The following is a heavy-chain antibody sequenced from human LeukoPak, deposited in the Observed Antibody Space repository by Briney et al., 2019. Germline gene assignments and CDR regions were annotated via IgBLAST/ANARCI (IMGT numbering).Heavy chain of an antibody. V-gene: IGHV3-20*04. J-gene: IGHJ6*03. CDR2: INWNGGST. D-gene: IGHD3-3*01. CDR1: GFSFDDYG. CDR3: ARGGIPIFGVVIYMDV. Sequence: GGSLRLSCAASGFSFDDYGMSWVRQAPGKGLEWVSGINWNGGSTGYADSVKGRFTISRDNAKNSLSLQMNSLRVEDTALYYCARGGIPIFGVVIYMDVWGKGTTVTVSS.